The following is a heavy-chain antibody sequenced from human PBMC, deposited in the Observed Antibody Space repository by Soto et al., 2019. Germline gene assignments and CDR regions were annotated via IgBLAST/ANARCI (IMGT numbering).Heavy chain of an antibody. V-gene: IGHV6-1*01. CDR1: GDSVSSDSAA. J-gene: IGHJ6*02. D-gene: IGHD3-16*02. CDR2: TYYRSKWNN. CDR3: ATIGVSGYLAV. Sequence: PSQTLSLTCAISGDSVSSDSAAWSWIRQSPSRGLEWLGRTYYRSKWNNDYALSVKSRITINPDTPKNQFSLTLTSVTAADAAVYYCATIGVSGYLAVWGQGTTVTVSS.